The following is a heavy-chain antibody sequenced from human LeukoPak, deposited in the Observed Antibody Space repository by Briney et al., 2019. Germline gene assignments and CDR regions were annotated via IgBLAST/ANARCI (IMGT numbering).Heavy chain of an antibody. Sequence: PSETLSLTCTVSGGSISSYYWSWIRQPAGKGLEWIGRIYTSGSTNYNPSLKSRVTMSVDTSKNQFSLKLSSVTAADTAVYYCARGVTMVRSYYYMDVWGKGTTVTISS. CDR2: IYTSGST. J-gene: IGHJ6*03. CDR3: ARGVTMVRSYYYMDV. D-gene: IGHD3-10*01. V-gene: IGHV4-4*07. CDR1: GGSISSYY.